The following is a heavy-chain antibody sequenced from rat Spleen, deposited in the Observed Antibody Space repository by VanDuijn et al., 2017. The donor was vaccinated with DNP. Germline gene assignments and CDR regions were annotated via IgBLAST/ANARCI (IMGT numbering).Heavy chain of an antibody. V-gene: IGHV2-6*01. J-gene: IGHJ2*01. Sequence: QVQLKESGPGLVQPSQTLSLTCTVSGFSLSSYTVSWVRQPPGKGLEWIAAISNGGNTYYNSALKSRLSISRDTSKSQVFLKMNSLQTEDTAMYFCARDNYFDYWGQGVMVTVSS. CDR3: ARDNYFDY. CDR2: ISNGGNT. CDR1: GFSLSSYT.